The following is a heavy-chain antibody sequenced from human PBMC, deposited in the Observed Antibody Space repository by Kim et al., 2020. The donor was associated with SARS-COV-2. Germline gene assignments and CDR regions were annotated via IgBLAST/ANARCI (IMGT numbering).Heavy chain of an antibody. Sequence: GGSLRLSCVTSGFSFTENDMSWVRQAPGKGLEWVSTIRRCGANTYYADSVKGRFTISRDTSKSTLFLQMNSLTAEDTALYYCEEGGSGFGYW. CDR2: IRRCGANT. V-gene: IGHV3-23*01. CDR3: EEGGSGFGY. CDR1: GFSFTEND. D-gene: IGHD6-25*01. J-gene: IGHJ4*01.